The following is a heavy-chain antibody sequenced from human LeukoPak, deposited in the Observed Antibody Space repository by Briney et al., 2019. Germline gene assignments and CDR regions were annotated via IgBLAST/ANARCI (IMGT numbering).Heavy chain of an antibody. J-gene: IGHJ4*02. V-gene: IGHV2-5*02. CDR3: AHRPFRGVGELSLDY. CDR2: IYWDDDK. D-gene: IGHD3-16*02. CDR1: GFSLSASGVG. Sequence: SGPTLVKPTQSLTLTCTFSGFSLSASGVGVGWIRQPPGKALEWLALIYWDDDKRYSPSLKSRLTIPKDTSKNQVVLTMTNMDPVDTATYYCAHRPFRGVGELSLDYWGQGTLVTVSS.